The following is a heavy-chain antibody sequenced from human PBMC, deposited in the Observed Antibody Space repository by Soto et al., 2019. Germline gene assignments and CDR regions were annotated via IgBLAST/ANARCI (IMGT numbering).Heavy chain of an antibody. CDR1: GFTFDDYA. CDR2: ISWNSGSI. CDR3: ASANDGILTGYPYYFDY. Sequence: PGGSLRLSCAASGFTFDDYAMHWVRQAPGKGLEWVSGISWNSGSIGYADSVKGRFTISRDNAKNSLYLQMNSLRAEDTALYYCASANDGILTGYPYYFDYWGQGTLVTVSS. V-gene: IGHV3-9*01. J-gene: IGHJ4*02. D-gene: IGHD3-9*01.